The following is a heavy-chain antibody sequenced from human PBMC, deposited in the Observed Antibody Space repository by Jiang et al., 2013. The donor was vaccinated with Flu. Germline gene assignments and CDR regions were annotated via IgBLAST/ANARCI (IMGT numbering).Heavy chain of an antibody. CDR2: IYYSGST. V-gene: IGHV4-59*01. CDR3: ARGARDLAGFWSGYQYFQH. J-gene: IGHJ1*01. D-gene: IGHD3-3*01. Sequence: SLTCTVSGGSISSYYWSWIRQPPGKGLEWIGYIYYSGSTNYNPSLKSRVTISVDTSKNQFSLKLSSVTAADTAVYYCARGARDLAGFWSGYQYFQHWGQGTLVTVSS. CDR1: GGSISSYY.